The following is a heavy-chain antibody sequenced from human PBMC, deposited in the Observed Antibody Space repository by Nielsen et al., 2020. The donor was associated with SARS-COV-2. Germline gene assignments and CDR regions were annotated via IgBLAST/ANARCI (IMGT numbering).Heavy chain of an antibody. CDR3: VRDKDSTTENLRMDV. CDR1: GFTFDDYG. D-gene: IGHD4-17*01. Sequence: GGSLRLSCAASGFTFDDYGMSWVRQAPGKGLEWVSGINWNGGSTGYADSVEGRFTISRDNSKNILDLHMNSLRAEDTAVYYCVRDKDSTTENLRMDVWGQGTTVTVSS. V-gene: IGHV3-20*04. CDR2: INWNGGST. J-gene: IGHJ6*02.